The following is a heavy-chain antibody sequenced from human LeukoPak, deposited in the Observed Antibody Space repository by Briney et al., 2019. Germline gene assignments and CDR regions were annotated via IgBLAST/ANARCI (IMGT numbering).Heavy chain of an antibody. J-gene: IGHJ4*02. CDR3: ASQDASIYSESSTSPTYSD. CDR1: GGTFTNYA. D-gene: IGHD3-22*01. V-gene: IGHV1-69*05. Sequence: SVKVSCKASGGTFTNYAFNWVRQAPGQGLEWMGRIIPIFDSAHYAQRFQGRITITTDESSTTAYMTLSSLTSDDTAAYYCASQDASIYSESSTSPTYSDWGQGTLVTVSS. CDR2: IIPIFDSA.